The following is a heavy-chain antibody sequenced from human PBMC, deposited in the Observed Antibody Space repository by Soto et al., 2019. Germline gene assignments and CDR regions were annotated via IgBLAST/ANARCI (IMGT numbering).Heavy chain of an antibody. Sequence: ASVKVSCKASGYTFTSYYMHWVRQAPGQGLEWMGIINPSGGSTSYAQKFQGRVTMTRDTSTSTVYMELSSLRSEDTAVYYCARDAKHVENHYYIIVVWGQGTTVPGSS. V-gene: IGHV1-46*01. CDR2: INPSGGST. CDR3: ARDAKHVENHYYIIVV. CDR1: GYTFTSYY. J-gene: IGHJ6*02.